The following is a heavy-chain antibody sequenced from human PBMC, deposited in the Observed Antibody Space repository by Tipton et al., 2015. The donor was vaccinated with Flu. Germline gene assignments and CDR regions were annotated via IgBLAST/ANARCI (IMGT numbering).Heavy chain of an antibody. D-gene: IGHD3-22*01. J-gene: IGHJ4*02. CDR1: GFTFNDYA. Sequence: SLRLSCAASGFTFNDYAMHWVRQAPGKGLEWVSLISRDGGSTYYADSVRGRFTISRDNSKDSLYLQMNSLRAEDTAFYYCVKGFYDTSGYHYWGQGTLVTVSS. CDR2: ISRDGGST. V-gene: IGHV3-43D*04. CDR3: VKGFYDTSGYHY.